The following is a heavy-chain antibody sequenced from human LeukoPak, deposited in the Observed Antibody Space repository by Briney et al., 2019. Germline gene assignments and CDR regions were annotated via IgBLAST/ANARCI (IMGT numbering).Heavy chain of an antibody. Sequence: SSETLSLTCTVSGGAISSSSYYWGWIRQPPGKGLEWIGSIYYSGSTYYNPSLKSRVTISVDTSKNQFSLKLSSVTAADTAVYYCARLVGYYDSSGYYFDYWGQGTLVTVSS. J-gene: IGHJ4*02. CDR2: IYYSGST. V-gene: IGHV4-39*01. D-gene: IGHD3-22*01. CDR3: ARLVGYYDSSGYYFDY. CDR1: GGAISSSSYY.